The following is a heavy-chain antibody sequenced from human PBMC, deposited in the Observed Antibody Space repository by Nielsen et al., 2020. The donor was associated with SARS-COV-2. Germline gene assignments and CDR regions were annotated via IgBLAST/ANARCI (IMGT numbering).Heavy chain of an antibody. CDR1: GFTFSSYG. D-gene: IGHD6-13*01. V-gene: IGHV3-30*19. CDR3: ARWDSSSSDDY. CDR2: IWYDGSNK. Sequence: GESLKISCAASGFTFSSYGMHWVRQAPGKGLEWVAVIWYDGSNKYYADSVKGRFTISRDNSKNTLYLQMNSLRAEDTAVYYCARWDSSSSDDYWGQGTLVTVSS. J-gene: IGHJ4*02.